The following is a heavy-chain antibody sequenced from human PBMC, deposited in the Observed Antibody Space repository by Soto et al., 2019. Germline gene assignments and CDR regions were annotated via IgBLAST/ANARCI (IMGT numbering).Heavy chain of an antibody. V-gene: IGHV3-23*01. J-gene: IGHJ3*02. CDR2: ILVGGST. D-gene: IGHD1-1*01. CDR3: AKATATSGGAFEI. Sequence: GGSLRLSCAVSGFICSSYDMSWVRQAPGKGLECVSTILVGGSTHYEDAVKGRFTISRDTSKNTVYLQMNSLTAGDTAVYYCAKATATSGGAFEIYGQGTMVTVSS. CDR1: GFICSSYD.